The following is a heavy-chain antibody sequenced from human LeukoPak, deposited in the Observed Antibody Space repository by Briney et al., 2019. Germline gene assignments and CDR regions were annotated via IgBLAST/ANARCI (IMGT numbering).Heavy chain of an antibody. D-gene: IGHD2-21*01. CDR1: GFTFSNYA. J-gene: IGHJ4*02. Sequence: GGSLRLSCVFSGFTFSNYAMSWVRQAPGKGLECISGITDSGRSSYFADSVRGRFTISRDKSKNTLYLQMNSLRAEDTALYFCAKDGGGNCYDPIDYWGQGILVTVSS. CDR2: ITDSGRSS. V-gene: IGHV3-23*01. CDR3: AKDGGGNCYDPIDY.